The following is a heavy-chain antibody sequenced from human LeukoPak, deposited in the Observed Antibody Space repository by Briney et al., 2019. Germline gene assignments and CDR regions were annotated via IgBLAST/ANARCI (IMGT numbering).Heavy chain of an antibody. CDR1: GGSVSSGSYY. J-gene: IGHJ4*02. CDR3: ARDFSGYGYFDY. V-gene: IGHV4-61*01. CDR2: IYYSGNT. D-gene: IGHD5-12*01. Sequence: PSETLSLTCIVSGGSVSSGSYYWSWIRQPPGEGLKWIGYIYYSGNTKYNPSLKSRVTISVDMSKNQLSLKLSSVTAADTAVYYCARDFSGYGYFDYWGQGTLVTVSS.